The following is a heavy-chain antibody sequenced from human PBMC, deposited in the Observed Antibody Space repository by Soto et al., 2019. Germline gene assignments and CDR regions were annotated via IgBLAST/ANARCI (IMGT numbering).Heavy chain of an antibody. D-gene: IGHD3-10*01. CDR1: GGTFSSYG. J-gene: IGHJ3*02. V-gene: IGHV1-69*13. Sequence: ASVKVSCKASGGTFSSYGISWVRQAPGQGLEWMGGIIPIFGTANYAQKFQGRVTITADESTSTAYMELSSLRSEDTAVYYCARYTYYYEGGAFDIWGQGTMVTVSS. CDR3: ARYTYYYEGGAFDI. CDR2: IIPIFGTA.